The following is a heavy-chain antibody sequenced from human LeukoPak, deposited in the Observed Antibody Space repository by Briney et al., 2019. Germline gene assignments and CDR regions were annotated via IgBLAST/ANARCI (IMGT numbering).Heavy chain of an antibody. CDR1: GGTVSRYW. Sequence: PGGSLGLSCAASGGTVSRYWMSWVRQAPGKGLEWVAMMTQDGGGKYYVDSVKGRFTISGDNAKNSLYLQMNSLRAEDTAVYYCARGGGDSWGQGTLVTVSS. V-gene: IGHV3-7*01. CDR3: ARGGGDS. J-gene: IGHJ4*02. CDR2: MTQDGGGK. D-gene: IGHD3-10*01.